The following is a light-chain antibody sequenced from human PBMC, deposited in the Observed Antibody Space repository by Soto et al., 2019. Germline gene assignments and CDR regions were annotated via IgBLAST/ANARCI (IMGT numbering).Light chain of an antibody. CDR2: AAS. CDR1: QSISSY. Sequence: DIQMNQSPSSLSASVGERVTITCRASQSISSYLNWYQQKPGKAPKLLIYAASSLQSGVPSRFSGSGSGTDFALTITSLQAEDFATYYCQQLRMYPSTFGGGTKVDI. V-gene: IGKV1-39*01. CDR3: QQLRMYPST. J-gene: IGKJ4*01.